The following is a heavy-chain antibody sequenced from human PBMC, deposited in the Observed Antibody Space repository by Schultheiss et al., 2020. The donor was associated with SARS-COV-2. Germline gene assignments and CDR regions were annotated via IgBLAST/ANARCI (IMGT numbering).Heavy chain of an antibody. V-gene: IGHV4-59*01. CDR1: GGSISSYY. CDR3: ARDRQSWFDP. Sequence: SQTLSLTCTVSGGSISSYYWSWIRQPPGKGLEWIGYIYYSGSTNYNPSLKSRVTISVDTSKNQFSLKLSSVTAADTAVYYCARDRQSWFDPWGQGTLVTVSS. D-gene: IGHD5-24*01. CDR2: IYYSGST. J-gene: IGHJ5*02.